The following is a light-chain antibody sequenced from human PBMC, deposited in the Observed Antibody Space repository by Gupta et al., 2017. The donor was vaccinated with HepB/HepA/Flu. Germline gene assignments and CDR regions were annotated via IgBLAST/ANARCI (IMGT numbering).Light chain of an antibody. CDR1: SSDIGGYNY. V-gene: IGLV2-14*01. CDR3: SSDTSSSTIV. J-gene: IGLJ2*01. CDR2: DVT. Sequence: QSALTQPASVSGSPGQSITISCTGTSSDIGGYNYVAWYQQHPGKAPKVMIYDVTKRPAGVSNRFSGSKSGNTASLTISGRQAEDEADYYCSSDTSSSTIVFGGGTKLTVL.